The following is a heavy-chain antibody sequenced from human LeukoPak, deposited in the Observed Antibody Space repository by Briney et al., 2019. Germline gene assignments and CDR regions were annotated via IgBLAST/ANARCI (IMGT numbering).Heavy chain of an antibody. CDR2: IIYTGGS. Sequence: KTSETLSLTCTVSGGSISSGGYYWSWIRQRPGKGLEWMGYIIYTGGSYSHPSLRSRVIISVDTSKNHFSLKLSSVTAADTAVYYCASSCPQYFDTCGYPLLFDYWGQGTLVTVSS. CDR1: GGSISSGGYY. D-gene: IGHD3-22*01. J-gene: IGHJ4*02. CDR3: ASSCPQYFDTCGYPLLFDY. V-gene: IGHV4-31*03.